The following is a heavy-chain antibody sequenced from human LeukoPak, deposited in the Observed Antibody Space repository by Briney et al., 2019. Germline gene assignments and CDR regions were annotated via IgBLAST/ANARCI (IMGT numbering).Heavy chain of an antibody. CDR1: GGSNSSYY. CDR3: ARGPRNYYYYYYMDV. CDR2: IYYSGST. J-gene: IGHJ6*03. Sequence: SETLSLTCTVSGGSNSSYYWSWIRQPPGKGLEWIGYIYYSGSTNYNPSLKSRVTISVDTSKNQFSLKLSSVTAADTAVYYCARGPRNYYYYYYMDVWGKGTAVTISS. V-gene: IGHV4-59*01.